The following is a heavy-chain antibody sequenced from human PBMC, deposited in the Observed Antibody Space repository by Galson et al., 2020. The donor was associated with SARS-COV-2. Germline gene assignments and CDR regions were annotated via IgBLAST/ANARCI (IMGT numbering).Heavy chain of an antibody. J-gene: IGHJ3*01. CDR2: TNGGGTLT. V-gene: IGHV3-23*01. CDR3: AKVVGPRTVDAFDE. D-gene: IGHD1-26*01. Sequence: GGSLRLSCAASGFPFASYGLSWVRQAPGKGLEWVEATNGGGTLTYYGDAVKGRFTISRENSWDTLYLHMDGLRADDADVYFCAKVVGPRTVDAFDEWGQGTVVAVSS. CDR1: GFPFASYG.